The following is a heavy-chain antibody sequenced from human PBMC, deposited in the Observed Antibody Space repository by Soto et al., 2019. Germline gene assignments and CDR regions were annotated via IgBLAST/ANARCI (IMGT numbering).Heavy chain of an antibody. Sequence: PGGSLRLSCAASGVTFDDYTMHWVRQTPGKGLEWVSLISWDGDSAYYADSVRGRFTISRDNSKNSLFLQMNNVRAEDAALYFCAKGTRGNSPELDFWGQGTLGTAPQ. D-gene: IGHD1-1*01. CDR1: GVTFDDYT. CDR2: ISWDGDSA. V-gene: IGHV3-43*01. J-gene: IGHJ4*02. CDR3: AKGTRGNSPELDF.